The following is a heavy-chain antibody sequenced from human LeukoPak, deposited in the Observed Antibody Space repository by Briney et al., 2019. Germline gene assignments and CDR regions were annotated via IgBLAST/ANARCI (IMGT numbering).Heavy chain of an antibody. J-gene: IGHJ4*02. Sequence: SETLSLTCTVSGYSISSGYYWGWIRQPPGKGLEWIGSIYHSGSTYYNPSLKSRVTISVDTSKNQFSLKLSSVTAADTAVYYCARSFIVVVPAAPDYWGQGTLVTVPS. D-gene: IGHD2-2*01. CDR2: IYHSGST. V-gene: IGHV4-38-2*02. CDR1: GYSISSGYY. CDR3: ARSFIVVVPAAPDY.